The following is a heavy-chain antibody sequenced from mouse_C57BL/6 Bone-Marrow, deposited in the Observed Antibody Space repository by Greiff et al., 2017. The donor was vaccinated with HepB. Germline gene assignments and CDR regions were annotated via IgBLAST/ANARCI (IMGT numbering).Heavy chain of an antibody. D-gene: IGHD3-2*02. J-gene: IGHJ3*01. Sequence: VKLQESGPGLVQPSQSLSITCTVSGFSLTSYGVHWVRQSPGKGLEWLGVIWRGGSTDYNAAFMSRLSITKDNSKSQVFFKMNSLQADDTAIYYCAKKQSSGYGWFAYWGQGTLVTVSA. CDR1: GFSLTSYG. CDR2: IWRGGST. V-gene: IGHV2-5*01. CDR3: AKKQSSGYGWFAY.